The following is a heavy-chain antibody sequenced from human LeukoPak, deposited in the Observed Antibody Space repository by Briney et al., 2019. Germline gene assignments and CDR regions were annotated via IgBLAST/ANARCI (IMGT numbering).Heavy chain of an antibody. D-gene: IGHD1-14*01. Sequence: GGSLRLSCAASGFTFSGHWMSWVRQAPGKGLEWVANINQGGSDKYYVDSVKGRFTISRNNANNLLYLQMNSLRGEDTAVYYCTRDRSRAEDDWGQGTLVTVSS. CDR3: TRDRSRAEDD. CDR2: INQGGSDK. CDR1: GFTFSGHW. V-gene: IGHV3-7*01. J-gene: IGHJ4*02.